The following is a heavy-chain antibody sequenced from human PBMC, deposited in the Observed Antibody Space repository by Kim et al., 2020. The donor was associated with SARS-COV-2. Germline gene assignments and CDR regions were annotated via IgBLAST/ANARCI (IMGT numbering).Heavy chain of an antibody. D-gene: IGHD2-2*01. J-gene: IGHJ2*01. Sequence: GGSLRLSCAASGFTFSSYAMSWVRQAPGKGLEWVSAISGSGGSKYYADSVKGRFTISRDNSKNTLYLQMNSLRAEDTAVYYCAKDKHCSSTSCTSLLPRPFDLWGRGTLVTVSS. V-gene: IGHV3-23*01. CDR2: ISGSGGSK. CDR1: GFTFSSYA. CDR3: AKDKHCSSTSCTSLLPRPFDL.